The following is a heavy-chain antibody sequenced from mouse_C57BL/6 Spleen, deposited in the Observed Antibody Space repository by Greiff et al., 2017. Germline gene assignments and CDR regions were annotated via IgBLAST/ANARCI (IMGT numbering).Heavy chain of an antibody. D-gene: IGHD1-2*01. CDR2: IRNKANGYTT. Sequence: EVKLVESGGGLVQPGGSLSLSCAASGFTFTDYYMSWVRQPPGKALEWLGFIRNKANGYTTEDSAPVKGRFTISRDNSQSILYLQMDALSAEDSATYYCARARALGYAMDYWGQGTTVTVSS. J-gene: IGHJ4*01. V-gene: IGHV7-3*01. CDR1: GFTFTDYY. CDR3: ARARALGYAMDY.